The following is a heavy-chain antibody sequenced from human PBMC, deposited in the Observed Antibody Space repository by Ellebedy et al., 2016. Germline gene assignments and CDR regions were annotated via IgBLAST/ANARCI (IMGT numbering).Heavy chain of an antibody. CDR1: GFTFSSYG. CDR2: IWYDGSNK. CDR3: ASSLPTEVDAFDI. V-gene: IGHV3-33*01. Sequence: GESLKISCAASGFTFSSYGMHWVRQAPGKGLEWVAVIWYDGSNKYYADSVKGRFTISRDNSKNTLYLQMNSLRAEDTAVYYCASSLPTEVDAFDIWGQGTMVTVSS. D-gene: IGHD4-23*01. J-gene: IGHJ3*02.